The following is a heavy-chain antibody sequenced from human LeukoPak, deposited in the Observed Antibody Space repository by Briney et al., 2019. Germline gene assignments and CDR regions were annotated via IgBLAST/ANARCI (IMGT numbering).Heavy chain of an antibody. CDR1: GGSFSGYY. D-gene: IGHD3-3*01. CDR3: ARQIKKAIFGGVYYMDV. Sequence: SETLSLTCAVYGGSFSGYYWSWIRQPPGKGLEWIGEIYHSGSTNYNPSLKSRVTISVDTSKNQFSLKLSSVTAADTAVYYCARQIKKAIFGGVYYMDVWGKGTTVTVSS. V-gene: IGHV4-34*01. CDR2: IYHSGST. J-gene: IGHJ6*03.